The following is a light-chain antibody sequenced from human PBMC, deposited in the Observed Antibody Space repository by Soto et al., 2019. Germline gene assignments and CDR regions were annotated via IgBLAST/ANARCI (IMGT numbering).Light chain of an antibody. CDR3: QTWGAGTVV. CDR2: LNSDGSH. V-gene: IGLV4-69*01. CDR1: SGHSSYA. Sequence: QLVLTQSPSVSASLGASVKLTCTLSSGHSSYAIAWHQQQPEKGPRYLMKLNSDGSHSKGDGIPDRFSGSSSGAERYLTISSLQSEAEADYYCQTWGAGTVVFGGGTKLTVL. J-gene: IGLJ2*01.